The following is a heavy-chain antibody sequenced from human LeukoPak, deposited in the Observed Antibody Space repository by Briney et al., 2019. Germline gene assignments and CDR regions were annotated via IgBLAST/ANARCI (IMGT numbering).Heavy chain of an antibody. CDR1: GFTFSGSA. CDR2: IRSKANSYAT. CDR3: TRTSDILTGYTPREAYYYYHMDV. V-gene: IGHV3-73*01. J-gene: IGHJ6*03. D-gene: IGHD3-9*01. Sequence: GGSLRLSCAASGFTFSGSAMHWVRQASGKGLEWVGRIRSKANSYATVYAASVKGRFTISRDDSKNMAYLQMNSLKTEDTAVYYCTRTSDILTGYTPREAYYYYHMDVWGKGTTVTISS.